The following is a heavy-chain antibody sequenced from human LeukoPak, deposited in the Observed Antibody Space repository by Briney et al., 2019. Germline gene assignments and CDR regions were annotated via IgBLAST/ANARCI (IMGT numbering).Heavy chain of an antibody. V-gene: IGHV4-34*01. D-gene: IGHD1-26*01. CDR1: GGSFSGYY. Sequence: ASETLSLTCAVYGGSFSGYYWSWIRQPPGKGLEWIGEINHSGSTNYNPSLESRLTMSVDTSQNQFSLKLTSLTAADTAVYYCARGFSGSRYFDYWGQGTLVTVSS. J-gene: IGHJ4*02. CDR2: INHSGST. CDR3: ARGFSGSRYFDY.